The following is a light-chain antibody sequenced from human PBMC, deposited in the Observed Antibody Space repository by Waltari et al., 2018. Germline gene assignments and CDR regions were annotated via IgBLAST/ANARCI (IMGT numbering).Light chain of an antibody. V-gene: IGLV2-23*02. Sequence: QSALTQPASMSGSPGQSITIPCTGTSSDVGYYNVVSWYQQHPGKAPKLMIYGVTERPSGVSNRFPGSKSGNTASLTISGLQAEDEATYYCCSYAGFTPPYVFGGGTKLTVL. CDR3: CSYAGFTPPYV. CDR2: GVT. CDR1: SSDVGYYNV. J-gene: IGLJ2*01.